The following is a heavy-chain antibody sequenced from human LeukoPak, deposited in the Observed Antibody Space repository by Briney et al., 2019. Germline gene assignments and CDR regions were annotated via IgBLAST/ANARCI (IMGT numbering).Heavy chain of an antibody. CDR1: GFTFDDYA. V-gene: IGHV3-9*03. CDR3: AKKIPGRHAFDI. J-gene: IGHJ3*02. Sequence: GRSLRLSCAASGFTFDDYAMHWVRQAPGKGLEWVSGISWNSGSIGYADSVKGRFTISRDNAKNSLYLQMNSLRAEDMALYYCAKKIPGRHAFDIWGQGTMVTVSS. CDR2: ISWNSGSI.